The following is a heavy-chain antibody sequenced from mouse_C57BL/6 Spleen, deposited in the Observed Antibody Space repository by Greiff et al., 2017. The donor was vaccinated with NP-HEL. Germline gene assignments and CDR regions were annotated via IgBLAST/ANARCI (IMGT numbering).Heavy chain of an antibody. V-gene: IGHV14-4*01. D-gene: IGHD1-1*01. CDR2: IDPENGDT. J-gene: IGHJ3*01. CDR3: TTRRLRFAY. CDR1: GFNIKDDY. Sequence: DVKLQESGAELVRPGASVKLSCTASGFNIKDDYMHWVKQRPEQGLEWIGWIDPENGDTEYASKFQGKATITADTSSNTAYLQLSSLTSEDTAVYYCTTRRLRFAYWGQGTLVTVSA.